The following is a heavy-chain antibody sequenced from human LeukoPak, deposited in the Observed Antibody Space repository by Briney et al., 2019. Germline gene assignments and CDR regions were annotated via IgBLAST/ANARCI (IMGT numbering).Heavy chain of an antibody. D-gene: IGHD3-16*01. V-gene: IGHV3-66*01. CDR3: FNYAY. CDR1: GITVSTNY. J-gene: IGHJ4*02. Sequence: GGSLRLSCAASGITVSTNYMSWVRQAPGKGLEWVSVIYSDGSTSYADTVKGRFTLSRDNSKNTVYLQVSSLRVEDTAVYYCFNYAYWGQGTLVTVSS. CDR2: IYSDGST.